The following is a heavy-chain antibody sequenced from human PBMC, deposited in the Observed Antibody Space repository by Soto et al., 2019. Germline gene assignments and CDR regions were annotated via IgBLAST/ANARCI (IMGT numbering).Heavy chain of an antibody. CDR3: ARPIAAAGNYYYGMDV. D-gene: IGHD6-13*01. Sequence: GESLKISCKGSGYSFTSYWISWVRQMPGKGLEWMGRIDPSDSYTNYSPSFQGHVTISADKSISTAYLQWSSLKASDIAMYYCARPIAAAGNYYYGMDVWGQGTTVTV. CDR2: IDPSDSYT. V-gene: IGHV5-10-1*01. J-gene: IGHJ6*02. CDR1: GYSFTSYW.